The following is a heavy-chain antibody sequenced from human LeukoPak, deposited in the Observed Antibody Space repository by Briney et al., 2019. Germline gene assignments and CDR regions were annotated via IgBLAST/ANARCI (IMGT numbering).Heavy chain of an antibody. J-gene: IGHJ4*02. CDR1: GGSISSYY. CDR3: ARARSNTFDY. D-gene: IGHD2/OR15-2a*01. V-gene: IGHV4-30-4*01. Sequence: KSSETLSLTCTVSGGSISSYYWSWIRQPPGKGLEWIGYIYYSGSTYYNPSLKSRVTISVDTSKNQFSLKLSSVTVADTAVYYCARARSNTFDYWRQGTLVTVSS. CDR2: IYYSGST.